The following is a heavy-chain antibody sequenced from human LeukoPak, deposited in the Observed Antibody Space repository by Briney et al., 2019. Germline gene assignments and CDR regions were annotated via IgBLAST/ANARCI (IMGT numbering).Heavy chain of an antibody. V-gene: IGHV4-39*01. CDR3: ARQAPLPPYYCIDDSFYSIPPDY. J-gene: IGHJ4*02. CDR2: IYYSGRT. Sequence: KPSETLSLTCTVSGDSISSSTYYWGWIRQPPGKGLEWIGSIYYSGRTYYNPPLKSRVPISVDTSKNQFSLKLTSVTAADTAVFYCARQAPLPPYYCIDDSFYSIPPDYWGQGTLVTVSS. D-gene: IGHD2-15*01. CDR1: GDSISSSTYY.